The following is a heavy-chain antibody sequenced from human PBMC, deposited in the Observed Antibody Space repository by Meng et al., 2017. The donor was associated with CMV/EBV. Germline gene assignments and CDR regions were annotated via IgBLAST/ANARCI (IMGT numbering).Heavy chain of an antibody. J-gene: IGHJ4*02. CDR1: GFPFRGSA. V-gene: IGHV3-73*01. D-gene: IGHD2-15*01. CDR3: TRPSYCSGGSCGDY. CDR2: IRSKANSYAT. Sequence: SGFPFRGSAMHWVRQASGKGLEWVGRIRSKANSYATAYAASVKGRFTISRDDSKNTAYLQMNSLKTEDTAVYYCTRPSYCSGGSCGDYWGQGTLVTVSS.